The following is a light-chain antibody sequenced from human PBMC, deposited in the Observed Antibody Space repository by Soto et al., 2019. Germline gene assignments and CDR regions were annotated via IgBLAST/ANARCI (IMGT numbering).Light chain of an antibody. CDR1: SSDLGDYDY. Sequence: QSVLTQPPSASGSPGQSVTISCSGTSSDLGDYDYVSWYQQHPGKAPRLMIYEVSEWPSGVPDRFSGSKSGNTASLTVTGLQAEDEADYYCSSYAGNNNLIFGGGTKLTVL. J-gene: IGLJ2*01. CDR2: EVS. V-gene: IGLV2-8*01. CDR3: SSYAGNNNLI.